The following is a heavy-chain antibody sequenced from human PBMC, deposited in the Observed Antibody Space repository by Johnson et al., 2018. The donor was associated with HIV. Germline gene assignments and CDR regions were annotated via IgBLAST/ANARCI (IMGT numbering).Heavy chain of an antibody. V-gene: IGHV3-11*01. Sequence: QMLLVESGGGLVQPGGSLRLSCVASGFTFSDYYMSWIRQAPGKGLEWLSYIGSGGSTYYADSVKGRFTISRDNSKNTLYLQMNSLRAEDTAVYYCAKGIAAAGTGAFDIWGQGTMVTVSS. CDR2: IGSGGST. CDR3: AKGIAAAGTGAFDI. D-gene: IGHD6-13*01. J-gene: IGHJ3*02. CDR1: GFTFSDYY.